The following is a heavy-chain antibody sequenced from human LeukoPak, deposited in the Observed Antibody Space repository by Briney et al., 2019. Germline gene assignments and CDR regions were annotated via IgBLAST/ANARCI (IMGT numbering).Heavy chain of an antibody. Sequence: GESLKISCKGSGYSFTSYWIGWVRQMPGKGLEWMGIIYPGDSDTRYSPSFQGQVTISADKSISTAYLQWSSLKASDTVMYYCARLGSIAARPNWFDPWGQGTLVTVSS. CDR1: GYSFTSYW. J-gene: IGHJ5*02. V-gene: IGHV5-51*01. CDR2: IYPGDSDT. D-gene: IGHD6-6*01. CDR3: ARLGSIAARPNWFDP.